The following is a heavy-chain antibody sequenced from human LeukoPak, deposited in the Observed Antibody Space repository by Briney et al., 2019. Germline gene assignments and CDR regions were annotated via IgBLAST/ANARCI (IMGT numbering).Heavy chain of an antibody. CDR1: GGSISSYY. D-gene: IGHD3-22*01. CDR3: ARGTYYYDSSGLDY. V-gene: IGHV4-59*01. J-gene: IGHJ4*02. CDR2: IYYSGGT. Sequence: SETLSLTCTVSGGSISSYYWSWIRQPPGKGLEWIGYIYYSGGTNYNPSLKSRVTISVDTSKNQFSLKLSSVTAADTAVYYCARGTYYYDSSGLDYWGQGTLVTVSS.